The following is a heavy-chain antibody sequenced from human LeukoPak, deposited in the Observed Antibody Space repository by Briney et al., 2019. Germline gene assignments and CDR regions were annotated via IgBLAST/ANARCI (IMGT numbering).Heavy chain of an antibody. CDR3: ARDPFDWLGPAYYFDY. CDR1: GYTFTGYY. CDR2: IDPNSGGT. Sequence: GASLKVCCKAAGYTFTGYYMHWVRQSPGPGREWMGWIDPNSGGTNYAQKFQGRVTMTRDTSISTAYMELSRLRSDDTAVYYCARDPFDWLGPAYYFDYWGQGTLVTVSS. D-gene: IGHD3-9*01. J-gene: IGHJ4*02. V-gene: IGHV1-2*02.